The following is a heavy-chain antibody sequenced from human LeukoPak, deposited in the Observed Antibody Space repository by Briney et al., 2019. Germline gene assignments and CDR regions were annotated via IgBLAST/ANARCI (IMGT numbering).Heavy chain of an antibody. CDR1: GYTFTSYD. CDR2: MNPNSGNT. Sequence: GASMKVSCKASGYTFTSYDINWVRQATGQGLEWMGWMNPNSGNTGYAQKFQGRVTMTRNTSISTAYMELSSLRSEDTAVYYCARGLRGVWQLGPSPKTSKKYYFDYWGQGTLVTVSS. D-gene: IGHD6-6*01. CDR3: ARGLRGVWQLGPSPKTSKKYYFDY. J-gene: IGHJ4*02. V-gene: IGHV1-8*01.